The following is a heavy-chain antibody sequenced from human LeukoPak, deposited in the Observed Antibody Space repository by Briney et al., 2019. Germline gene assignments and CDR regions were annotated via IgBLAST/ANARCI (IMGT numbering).Heavy chain of an antibody. CDR1: GGSFSSEA. V-gene: IGHV1-69*05. J-gene: IGHJ4*02. CDR3: GRKAGDCGGGSCYSIDY. D-gene: IGHD2-15*01. Sequence: SVKVSCKAFGGSFSSEAVSWVRQAPGQGLEWMGGIIPIFGTANYAQKFQGRVTITTDESTNTAYMEVSSLRSEDTAVYYCGRKAGDCGGGSCYSIDYWGQGTLVTVSS. CDR2: IIPIFGTA.